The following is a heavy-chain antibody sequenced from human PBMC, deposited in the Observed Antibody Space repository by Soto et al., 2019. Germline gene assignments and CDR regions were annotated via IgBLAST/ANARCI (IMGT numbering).Heavy chain of an antibody. CDR2: IYYSGST. V-gene: IGHV4-39*01. D-gene: IGHD6-19*01. J-gene: IGHJ2*01. Sequence: QLQLQESGPGLVKPSETLSLTCTVSGGSISSSSYYWGWIRQPPGKGLEWIGSIYYSGSTYYNPSLKSRVTISVDTSKNSFSLKLSSVTAADTAVYYCVRLEQWLATEYWYFDLWGRGTLVTVSS. CDR1: GGSISSSSYY. CDR3: VRLEQWLATEYWYFDL.